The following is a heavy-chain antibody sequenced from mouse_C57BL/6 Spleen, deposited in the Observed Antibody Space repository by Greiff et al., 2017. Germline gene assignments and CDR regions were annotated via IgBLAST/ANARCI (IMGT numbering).Heavy chain of an antibody. V-gene: IGHV1-52*01. D-gene: IGHD2-4*01. CDR2: IDPSDSEP. Sequence: VQLQQPGAELVRPGSSVKLSCKASGYTFTSYWMHWVKQRPIQGLEWIGNIDPSDSEPHYNQKFKDKATLTADKSSSTAYMQLSSLTSEDSAVYYCATDDYGMDYWGQGTSVTVSS. CDR3: ATDDYGMDY. J-gene: IGHJ4*01. CDR1: GYTFTSYW.